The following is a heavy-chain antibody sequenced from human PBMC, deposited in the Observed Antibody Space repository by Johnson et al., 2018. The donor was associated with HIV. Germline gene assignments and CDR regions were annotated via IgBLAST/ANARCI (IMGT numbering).Heavy chain of an antibody. Sequence: VQLVESGGGLVQPGGSLRLSCAASGFTFSTYVISWVRQAPGKGLERVSGIYSGGSTYYADSVKGRFTISRDNSKNTLYLQMNSLRAEDTAMYYCARDRGGDDAFDIWGQGTMVTVSS. CDR1: GFTFSTYV. CDR3: ARDRGGDDAFDI. CDR2: IYSGGST. V-gene: IGHV3-66*01. J-gene: IGHJ3*02. D-gene: IGHD3-10*01.